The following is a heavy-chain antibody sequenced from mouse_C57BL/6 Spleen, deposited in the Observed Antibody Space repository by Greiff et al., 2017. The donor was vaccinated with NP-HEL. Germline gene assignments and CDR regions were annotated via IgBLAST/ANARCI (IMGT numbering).Heavy chain of an antibody. V-gene: IGHV1-55*01. CDR3: AIITTVVADY. Sequence: VKLQQPGAELLKPGASVKMSCKASGYTFTSYWITWVKQRPGQGLEWIGDIYPGSGSTNYNEKFKSKATLTVDTSSSTAYMQLSSLTSEDSAVYYCAIITTVVADYWGQGTTLTVSS. J-gene: IGHJ2*01. CDR2: IYPGSGST. CDR1: GYTFTSYW. D-gene: IGHD1-1*01.